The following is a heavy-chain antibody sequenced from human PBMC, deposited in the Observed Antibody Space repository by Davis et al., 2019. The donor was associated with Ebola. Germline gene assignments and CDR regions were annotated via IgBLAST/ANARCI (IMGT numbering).Heavy chain of an antibody. CDR2: LSGSGDST. J-gene: IGHJ3*02. Sequence: PGGSLRLSCTASGFTFSSYAMNWVRQAPGKGLEWVSVLSGSGDSTYYADSVKRRFTISRDNSKNTLYLQMNSLRVEDTAVYYCAKDQQAKRGLGAFDIWGQGTMVTVSS. D-gene: IGHD6-13*01. CDR3: AKDQQAKRGLGAFDI. V-gene: IGHV3-23*01. CDR1: GFTFSSYA.